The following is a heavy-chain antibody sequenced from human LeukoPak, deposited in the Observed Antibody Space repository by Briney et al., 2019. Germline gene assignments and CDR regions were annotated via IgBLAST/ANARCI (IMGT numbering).Heavy chain of an antibody. Sequence: SGGSLRLSCAASGFTFSSYAMSWVRQAPGKGLEWVSAISGSGGSTYYADSVKGRFTISRDNSKNMLYLQMNSLRAEDTAVYYCAKDGGGPYYYDSSGYDYWGQGTLVTVSS. V-gene: IGHV3-23*01. J-gene: IGHJ4*02. CDR1: GFTFSSYA. CDR3: AKDGGGPYYYDSSGYDY. CDR2: ISGSGGST. D-gene: IGHD3-22*01.